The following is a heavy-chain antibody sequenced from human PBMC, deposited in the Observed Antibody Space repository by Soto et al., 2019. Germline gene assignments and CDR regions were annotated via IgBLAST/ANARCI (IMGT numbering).Heavy chain of an antibody. CDR3: ARMTRGNDFWSGTYYYYGMDV. V-gene: IGHV1-69*13. Sequence: ASWKVSCKSSGGTFSSYAISWVRHAPGQGLEWMGGIIPIFGTANYAQKFQGRVTITADESTSTAYMELSSLRSEDTAVYYCARMTRGNDFWSGTYYYYGMDVWGQGTTVTVSS. D-gene: IGHD3-3*01. CDR2: IIPIFGTA. CDR1: GGTFSSYA. J-gene: IGHJ6*02.